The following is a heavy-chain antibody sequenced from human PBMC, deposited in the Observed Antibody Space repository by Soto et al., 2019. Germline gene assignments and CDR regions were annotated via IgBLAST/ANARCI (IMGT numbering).Heavy chain of an antibody. CDR1: GDSVSSNSAA. Sequence: SQTLSLTCAISGDSVSSNSAAWNWIRQSPSRGLEWLGRTYYRSKWYNDYAVSVKSRITINLDTSKNQFSLQLNSVTPEDTAVYYCARDSSSSQATPNDALDIWGQGTMVTVSS. V-gene: IGHV6-1*01. J-gene: IGHJ3*02. CDR3: ARDSSSSQATPNDALDI. D-gene: IGHD6-13*01. CDR2: TYYRSKWYN.